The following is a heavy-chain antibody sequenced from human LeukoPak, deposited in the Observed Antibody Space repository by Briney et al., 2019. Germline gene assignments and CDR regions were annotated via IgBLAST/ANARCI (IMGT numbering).Heavy chain of an antibody. V-gene: IGHV4-4*07. Sequence: SETLSLTCTVSGGSISSYYWSWIRKPAGKGMEWIGRIYTSGSTNYNPSLKSRVTMSVDTSKNQFSLKLSSVTAADTAVYYCARAYGDYELLYYYYYMDVWGKGTTVTVSS. CDR1: GGSISSYY. CDR3: ARAYGDYELLYYYYYMDV. J-gene: IGHJ6*03. D-gene: IGHD4-17*01. CDR2: IYTSGST.